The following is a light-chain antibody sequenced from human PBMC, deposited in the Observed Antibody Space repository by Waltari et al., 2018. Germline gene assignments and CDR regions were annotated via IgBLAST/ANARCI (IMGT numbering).Light chain of an antibody. CDR2: DVT. Sequence: QSALTQPASVSGSPGQSVTISCTGTSSDVGGYTFVSWYQQHPGRAPKPMIYDVTHRPSGVSTRFSGSKSGDTASLTISGLQAADEAEYYCSSYSSTNTVVFGGGTQLTV. CDR3: SSYSSTNTVV. CDR1: SSDVGGYTF. J-gene: IGLJ3*02. V-gene: IGLV2-14*03.